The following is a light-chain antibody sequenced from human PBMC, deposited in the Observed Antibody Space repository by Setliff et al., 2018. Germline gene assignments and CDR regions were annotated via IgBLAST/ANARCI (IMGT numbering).Light chain of an antibody. V-gene: IGLV2-8*01. CDR2: DVT. CDR3: TAYAGSNNFV. CDR1: SIDLSGYTY. J-gene: IGLJ1*01. Sequence: QSALTQPPSASGSPGQSVTISCAGTSIDLSGYTYVSWYQQHPGKAPQVTIYDVTKRPSGVPDRFSGPKSGNTASLTVSGLQAEDEADYYCTAYAGSNNFVFGTGTKVTVL.